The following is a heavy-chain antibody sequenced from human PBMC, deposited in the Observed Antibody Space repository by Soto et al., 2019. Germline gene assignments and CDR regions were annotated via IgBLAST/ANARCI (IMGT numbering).Heavy chain of an antibody. D-gene: IGHD5-18*01. CDR2: MNPNSGNT. J-gene: IGHJ6*02. V-gene: IGHV1-8*01. CDR3: ARKSFVNSYGYYYYYGMDV. CDR1: GYTFTSYD. Sequence: ASVKVSCKASGYTFTSYDINWVRQATGQGLEWMGWMNPNSGNTGYAQKFQGRVTMTRNTSISTAYMELSSLRSEDTAVYYCARKSFVNSYGYYYYYGMDVWGQGTTVTVSS.